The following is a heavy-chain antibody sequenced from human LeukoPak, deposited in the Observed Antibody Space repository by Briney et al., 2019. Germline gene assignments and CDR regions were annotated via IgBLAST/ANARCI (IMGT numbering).Heavy chain of an antibody. J-gene: IGHJ6*02. CDR2: ISASGGST. D-gene: IGHD2-15*01. V-gene: IGHV3-23*01. CDR1: GFTFSSSA. Sequence: GGSLRLSCAASGFTFSSSAMSWVRQVPGKGLEWVSGISASGGSTNYADSVRGRFTISRDNSKNSLYLQMNSLRAEDTAVYYCARDRWELLSNSYHYCGLDVWGQGTTVTVSS. CDR3: ARDRWELLSNSYHYCGLDV.